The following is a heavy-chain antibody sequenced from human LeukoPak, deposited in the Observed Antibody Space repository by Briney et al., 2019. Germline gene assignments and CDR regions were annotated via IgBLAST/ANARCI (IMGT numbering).Heavy chain of an antibody. Sequence: GGSLKLSCYVSGFTFSDSVIHWVRHAAGKGLEWVGRIRSKTKSGETAYAASVKGRFTTSRDDSKDTAYLQMNSLKPEDTAVYYCTSPAHDFDIWSGYYSLWGHGTQVTVSS. CDR1: GFTFSDSV. CDR2: IRSKTKSGET. J-gene: IGHJ4*01. CDR3: TSPAHDFDIWSGYYSL. D-gene: IGHD3-3*01. V-gene: IGHV3-73*01.